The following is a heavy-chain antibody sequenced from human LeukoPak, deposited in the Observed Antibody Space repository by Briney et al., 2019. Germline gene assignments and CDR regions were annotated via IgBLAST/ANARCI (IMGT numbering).Heavy chain of an antibody. CDR2: IYSGGST. J-gene: IGHJ3*02. CDR1: GFTVSSNY. Sequence: GGSLRLSCAASGFTVSSNYMSWVRQAPGKGLEWVSVIYSGGSTYYADSVKGRFTISRDNSKITLYLQMNSLRAEDTAVYYCAKSLSGSYRDAFDIWGQGTMVTVSS. V-gene: IGHV3-53*01. D-gene: IGHD1-26*01. CDR3: AKSLSGSYRDAFDI.